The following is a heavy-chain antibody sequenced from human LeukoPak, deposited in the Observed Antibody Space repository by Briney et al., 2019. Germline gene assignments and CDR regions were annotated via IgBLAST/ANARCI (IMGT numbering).Heavy chain of an antibody. Sequence: VASVKVSCKASGYTFTGYYMHWVRQAPGQGLEWMGWINPNSGGTNYARKFQGWVTMTRDTSISTAYMELSRLRSDDTAVYYCARDPRHCSSTSCYGPFYYYGMDVWGQGTTVTVSS. CDR2: INPNSGGT. J-gene: IGHJ6*02. CDR3: ARDPRHCSSTSCYGPFYYYGMDV. V-gene: IGHV1-2*04. CDR1: GYTFTGYY. D-gene: IGHD2-2*01.